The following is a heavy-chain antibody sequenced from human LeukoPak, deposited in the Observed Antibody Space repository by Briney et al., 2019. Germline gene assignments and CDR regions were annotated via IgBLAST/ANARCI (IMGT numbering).Heavy chain of an antibody. V-gene: IGHV7-4-1*02. J-gene: IGHJ5*02. CDR3: ARDRRIAVAGTRRERSRWFDP. CDR1: GYTFTSYA. CDR2: INTNTGNP. Sequence: ASVKVSCKASGYTFTSYAMNWVRQAPGQGLEWMGWINTNTGNPTYAQGFTGRFVFSLDTSVSTAYLQISSLKAEDTAVYYCARDRRIAVAGTRRERSRWFDPWGQGTLVTVSS. D-gene: IGHD6-19*01.